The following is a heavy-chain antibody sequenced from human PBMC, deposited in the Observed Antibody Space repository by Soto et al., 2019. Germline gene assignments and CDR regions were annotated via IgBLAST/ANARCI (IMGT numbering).Heavy chain of an antibody. CDR2: INGYNGNT. V-gene: IGHV1-18*01. CDR1: GYTFTTYG. J-gene: IGHJ6*02. Sequence: QVQLEQSGAEVKKPGDSMKVSCKASGYTFTTYGISWVRQAPGQGLEWMGWINGYNGNTDYPQKLQGRVTMTTDTSTGTAYMALRSLRSDDTAVYYCAREGSAPYYYYGMDVWGQGTTVTVSS. D-gene: IGHD6-19*01. CDR3: AREGSAPYYYYGMDV.